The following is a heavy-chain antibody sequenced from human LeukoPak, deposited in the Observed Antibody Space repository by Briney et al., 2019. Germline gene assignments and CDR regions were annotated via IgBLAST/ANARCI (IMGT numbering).Heavy chain of an antibody. CDR3: AKGVEGREAAGRGDYFDY. D-gene: IGHD6-13*01. CDR1: VVTFSSHA. J-gene: IGHJ4*02. CDR2: TSISGGNT. V-gene: IGHV3-23*01. Sequence: GGSLRLSCAASVVTFSSHAINWVRQAPGKGLDWVSPTSISGGNTYYADSLKGRFTMSRDTSKNTLYLQMNSLRAQNTAVYYCAKGVEGREAAGRGDYFDYWGEGTLVTVSS.